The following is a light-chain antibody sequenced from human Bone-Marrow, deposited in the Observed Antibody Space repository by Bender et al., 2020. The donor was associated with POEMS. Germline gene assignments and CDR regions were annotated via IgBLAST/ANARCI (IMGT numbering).Light chain of an antibody. CDR3: SSYAGSNNLGV. Sequence: QSALTQPASVSGSPGQSITISCTGTSSDVGSYNLVSWYQQHPGKAPKLMIYEGSKRPSGVSNRFSASKSGNTATLTISGLQAEDEADYYCSSYAGSNNLGVFGGGTKLTVL. V-gene: IGLV2-14*02. J-gene: IGLJ2*01. CDR2: EGS. CDR1: SSDVGSYNL.